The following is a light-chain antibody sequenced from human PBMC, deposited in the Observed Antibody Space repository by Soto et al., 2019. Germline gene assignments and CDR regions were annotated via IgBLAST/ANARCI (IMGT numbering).Light chain of an antibody. Sequence: EIVMTQSPAILSVSPGERATLSCRASQSVDSNLAWYQQKPGQAPRLLIYDASNRATGIPARFSGSGSGTDFTLTISSLEPEDFAVYYCQQRSNWPPSFGQGTRLEIK. CDR1: QSVDSN. CDR2: DAS. J-gene: IGKJ5*01. V-gene: IGKV3-11*01. CDR3: QQRSNWPPS.